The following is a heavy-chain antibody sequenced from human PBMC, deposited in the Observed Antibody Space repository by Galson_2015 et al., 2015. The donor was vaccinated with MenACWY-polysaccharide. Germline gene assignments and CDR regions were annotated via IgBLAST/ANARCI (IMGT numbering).Heavy chain of an antibody. V-gene: IGHV4-34*01. J-gene: IGHJ5*02. CDR3: ERGDFYARTWWLDP. CDR2: VNHNGDT. CDR1: GGAFSGYY. D-gene: IGHD2/OR15-2a*01. Sequence: ETLSLTCAVYGGAFSGYYWSWIRQPPGQVLEWIGEVNHNGDTNYNPSFTSRLTISVDTTRKHFFLKLTSMTDADTAIYYCERGDFYARTWWLDPWGQGIPVTVSS.